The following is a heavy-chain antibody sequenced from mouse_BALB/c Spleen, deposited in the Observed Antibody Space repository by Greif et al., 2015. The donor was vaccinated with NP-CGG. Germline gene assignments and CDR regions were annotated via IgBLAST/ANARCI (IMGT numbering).Heavy chain of an antibody. CDR1: GYTFSSYW. V-gene: IGHV1-9*01. CDR2: ILPGSGST. D-gene: IGHD1-1*01. J-gene: IGHJ3*01. Sequence: QVQLQQSGAELMKPGASVKISCKATGYTFSSYWIEWVKQRPGHGLEWIGEILPGSGSTNYNEKFKGKATFTADTSSNTAYMQLSSLTSEDSAVYYCARGLRWAWFAYWGQGTLVTVSA. CDR3: ARGLRWAWFAY.